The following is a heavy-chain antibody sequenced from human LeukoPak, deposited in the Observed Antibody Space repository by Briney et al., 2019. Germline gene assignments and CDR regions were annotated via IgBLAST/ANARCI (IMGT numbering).Heavy chain of an antibody. CDR1: GFTFSDYY. CDR2: ISSSSYT. Sequence: PGGSLGLSCAASGFTFSDYYMSWIRQAPGKGLEWVSYISSSSYTNYADSVKGRFTISRDNAKNSLYLQMNSLRAEDTAVYYCARGDIAAAGSFNYYYGMDVWGQGTTVTVSS. CDR3: ARGDIAAAGSFNYYYGMDV. D-gene: IGHD6-13*01. V-gene: IGHV3-11*06. J-gene: IGHJ6*02.